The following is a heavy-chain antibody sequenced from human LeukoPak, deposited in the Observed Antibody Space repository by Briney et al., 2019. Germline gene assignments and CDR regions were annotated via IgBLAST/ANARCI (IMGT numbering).Heavy chain of an antibody. V-gene: IGHV3-21*01. CDR2: ISSSSSYI. CDR1: GFTFSSYS. Sequence: GGSLRLSCAASGFTFSSYSMNWVRQAPGKGLEWVSSISSSSSYIHYADSVKGRFTISRDNAKNSLYLQMNSLRAEDTAVYYCASDYRGPVDTAMVADYWGQGTLVTVSS. D-gene: IGHD5-18*01. J-gene: IGHJ4*02. CDR3: ASDYRGPVDTAMVADY.